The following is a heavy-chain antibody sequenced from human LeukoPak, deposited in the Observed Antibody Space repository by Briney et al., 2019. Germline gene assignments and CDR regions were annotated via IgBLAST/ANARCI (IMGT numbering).Heavy chain of an antibody. CDR1: GGSLSSYF. CDR3: ARDRILTGYYYDAFDI. V-gene: IGHV4-59*12. J-gene: IGHJ3*02. D-gene: IGHD3-9*01. CDR2: IYYSGST. Sequence: PSGTLSVTRMVCGGSLSSYFWSWIRQPPGKGPEGVGYIYYSGSTNYNPSLESRLTISVDTSKNQFSLKLSSVTAADTAVYYCARDRILTGYYYDAFDIWGQGTMVTVSS.